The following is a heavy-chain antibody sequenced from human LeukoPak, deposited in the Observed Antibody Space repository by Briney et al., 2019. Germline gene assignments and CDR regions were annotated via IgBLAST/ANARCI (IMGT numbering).Heavy chain of an antibody. J-gene: IGHJ1*01. CDR3: ARDDYSKAEYFQH. V-gene: IGHV4-61*02. D-gene: IGHD4-11*01. Sequence: KTSQTLSLTCTVSGGSISSGSYYWSWIRQPAGKGLEWIGRIYTSGSTNYNPSLKSRVTISVDTSKNQFSLKLSSVTAADTAVYYCARDDYSKAEYFQHWGQGTLVTVSS. CDR2: IYTSGST. CDR1: GGSISSGSYY.